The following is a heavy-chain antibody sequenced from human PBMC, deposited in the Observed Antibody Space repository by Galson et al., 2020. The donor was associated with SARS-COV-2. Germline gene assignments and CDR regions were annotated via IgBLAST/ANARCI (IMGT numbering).Heavy chain of an antibody. V-gene: IGHV4-39*07. CDR1: GGSIIRNAYY. CDR2: LYQDGQT. D-gene: IGHD1-1*01. J-gene: IGHJ5*02. CDR3: ARDGPGYNPTNWLDP. Sequence: SENLSTTCTVPGGSIIRNAYYWCGIRQPPGKGLEWLGGLYQDGQTYYNPSLKSRVTISVDTSKIQFSLKPCSVTAADTAVYYCARDGPGYNPTNWLDPGSQGTRVTVSS.